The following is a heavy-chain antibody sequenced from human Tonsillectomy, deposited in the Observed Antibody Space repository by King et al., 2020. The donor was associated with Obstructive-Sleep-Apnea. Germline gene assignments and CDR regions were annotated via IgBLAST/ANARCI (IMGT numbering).Heavy chain of an antibody. V-gene: IGHV3-66*01. Sequence: VQLVESGGGLVQPGGSLRLSCAASGFTVSSNYMSWVRQAPGKGLEWVSVIYSGGSTYYADSVKGRFTISRDNSKNTLYLQMNSLRAEDTAVYYCARSRSILWFGELNYWGQGTLVTVSS. CDR1: GFTVSSNY. J-gene: IGHJ4*02. CDR3: ARSRSILWFGELNY. D-gene: IGHD3-10*01. CDR2: IYSGGST.